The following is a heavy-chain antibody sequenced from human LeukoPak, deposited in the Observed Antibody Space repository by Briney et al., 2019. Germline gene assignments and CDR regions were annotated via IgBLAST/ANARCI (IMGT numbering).Heavy chain of an antibody. D-gene: IGHD5-12*01. J-gene: IGHJ4*02. CDR1: GGTFTGYY. CDR3: ARDRRYSGYDYYY. V-gene: IGHV1-2*02. CDR2: INPNSGGT. Sequence: ASVKVSCKASGGTFTGYYMHWVRQAPGQGLEWMGWINPNSGGTNYAQKFQGRVTMTRDTSISTAYMELSRLRSDDTAVYHCARDRRYSGYDYYYWGQGTLVTVSS.